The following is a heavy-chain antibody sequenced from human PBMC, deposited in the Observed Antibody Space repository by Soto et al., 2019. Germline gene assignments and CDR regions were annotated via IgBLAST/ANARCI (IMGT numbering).Heavy chain of an antibody. Sequence: TSETLSLTCAVSGGSIRSSTSSWGWIRQPPGKGLEWIGGIYYSGSTYKNPSLQSRVTISVDTSKNQFSLNLGSVTAADTAVYYCARVAYYDSSGYPGYFDYWGQGTLVTVPQ. CDR3: ARVAYYDSSGYPGYFDY. D-gene: IGHD3-22*01. V-gene: IGHV4-39*01. J-gene: IGHJ4*02. CDR1: GGSIRSSTSS. CDR2: IYYSGST.